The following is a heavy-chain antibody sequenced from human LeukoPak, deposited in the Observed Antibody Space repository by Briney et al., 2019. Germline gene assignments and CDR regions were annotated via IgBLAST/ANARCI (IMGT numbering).Heavy chain of an antibody. CDR2: ICYDGSNK. D-gene: IGHD6-13*01. J-gene: IGHJ6*02. Sequence: GGSLRLSCAASGFTFSDYYMSWIRQAPGKGLEWVAVICYDGSNKYYADSVKGRFTISRDNSKNTLYLQMNSLREEDTAVYYCAAYGLWYPSGVLYCYYGMDVWGQGTTVTVS. V-gene: IGHV3-33*08. CDR3: AAYGLWYPSGVLYCYYGMDV. CDR1: GFTFSDYY.